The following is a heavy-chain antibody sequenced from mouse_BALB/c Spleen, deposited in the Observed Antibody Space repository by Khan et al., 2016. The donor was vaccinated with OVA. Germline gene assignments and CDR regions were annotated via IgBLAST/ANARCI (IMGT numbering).Heavy chain of an antibody. CDR3: ARGSGNDYYFDY. CDR1: GFTFTNYW. J-gene: IGHJ2*01. D-gene: IGHD3-1*01. CDR2: IHPGGGYT. V-gene: IGHV1-63*02. Sequence: QVQLQQSRSELVGPGPSVKMSCKAGGFTFTNYWIGWVKQRPGHGLEWIGDIHPGGGYTDNTEKFKVKTTLTADAYSSTAYMQLSSLASADSASYYCARGSGNDYYFDYWGQGTTVTVSS.